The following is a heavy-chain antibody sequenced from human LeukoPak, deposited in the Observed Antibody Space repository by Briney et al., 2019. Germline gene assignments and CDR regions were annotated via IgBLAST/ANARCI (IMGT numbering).Heavy chain of an antibody. CDR2: ISSSGSTI. V-gene: IGHV3-48*03. CDR1: GFTFSSYE. CDR3: ARVWSGYYNDAFDI. D-gene: IGHD3-3*01. Sequence: GGSLRLSCAASGFTFSSYEMNWVRQAPGKGLEWVSYISSSGSTIYYADSVKGRFTISRDNAKNSLYLQMNSLRAEDTAVYYCARVWSGYYNDAFDIWGQGTMVTVSS. J-gene: IGHJ3*02.